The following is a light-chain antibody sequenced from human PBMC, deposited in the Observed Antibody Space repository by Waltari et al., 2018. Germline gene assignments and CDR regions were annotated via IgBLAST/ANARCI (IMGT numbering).Light chain of an antibody. Sequence: HSALTQPASGSGSPGQSITISCTGTRSDVGGYDFVSWYRQHPEKAPNPIIFDVTERPSGISARVSGSNSGNTASLTISGLQSDDEADYYCASYTSSSNYVFGSGTTVTV. CDR2: DVT. CDR1: RSDVGGYDF. V-gene: IGLV2-14*03. CDR3: ASYTSSSNYV. J-gene: IGLJ1*01.